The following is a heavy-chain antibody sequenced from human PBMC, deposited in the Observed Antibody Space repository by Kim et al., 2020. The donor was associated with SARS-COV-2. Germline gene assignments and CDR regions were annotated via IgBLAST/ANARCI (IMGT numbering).Heavy chain of an antibody. J-gene: IGHJ5*01. Sequence: YADSVKARFTISRNNTKNTPFPQMHSLEVEDTAVYYCTTAGNLRFDSWGQGTLVTVSS. CDR3: TTAGNLRFDS. V-gene: IGHV3-74*01. D-gene: IGHD1-1*01.